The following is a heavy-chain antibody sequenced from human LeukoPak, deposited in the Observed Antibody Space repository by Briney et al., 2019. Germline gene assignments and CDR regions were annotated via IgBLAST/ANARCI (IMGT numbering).Heavy chain of an antibody. Sequence: ASETLSLTCAVSGYSISGGYYWGWIRQPPGKGLEWIGSIYHSGSTYYNPSLKSRVTISVDTSKNQFSLKLSSVTAADTAVYYCARFSSGWYNYWFDPWGQGTLVTVSS. V-gene: IGHV4-38-2*01. J-gene: IGHJ5*02. CDR1: GYSISGGYY. CDR3: ARFSSGWYNYWFDP. D-gene: IGHD6-19*01. CDR2: IYHSGST.